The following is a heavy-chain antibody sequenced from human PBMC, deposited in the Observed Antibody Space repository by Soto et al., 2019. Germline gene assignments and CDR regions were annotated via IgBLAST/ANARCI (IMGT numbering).Heavy chain of an antibody. CDR2: IIGRGSST. CDR1: GFTFTSHA. J-gene: IGHJ4*02. V-gene: IGHV3-23*01. D-gene: IGHD2-15*01. Sequence: EVQLLESGGGLVQPGGSLRLSCAASGFTFTSHAMTWVRQAPGRGLEWVSTIIGRGSSTFYADSVKGRFTIARDKSNNTLYVQMSSLRVEDTAIYYGAKAQGHCSGDSCYSSLDFWGQGTLATVSS. CDR3: AKAQGHCSGDSCYSSLDF.